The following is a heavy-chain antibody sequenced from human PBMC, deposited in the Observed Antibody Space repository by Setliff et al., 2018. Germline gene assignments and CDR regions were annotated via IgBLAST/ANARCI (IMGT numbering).Heavy chain of an antibody. CDR3: AKDHCRWEWDLCESGAFDI. Sequence: LRLSCAASGFTFSSYAMSWVRQAPGKGLEWVSAISGSGGSTYYADSVKGRFTISRDNSTNTLYLQMNSPRAEDTAVYYCAKDHCRWEWDLCESGAFDICGHVTMVTVSS. D-gene: IGHD1-26*01. CDR2: ISGSGGST. CDR1: GFTFSSYA. V-gene: IGHV3-23*01. J-gene: IGHJ3*02.